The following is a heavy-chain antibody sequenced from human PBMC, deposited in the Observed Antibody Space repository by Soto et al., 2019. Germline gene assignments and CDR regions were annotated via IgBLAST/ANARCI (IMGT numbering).Heavy chain of an antibody. Sequence: GGSLRLSCAASGFTVSSNYMSWVRQAPGKGLEWVSVIYSGGSTYYADSVKGRFTISRDNSKNTLYLQMNSLRAEDTAVYYCLAPIEVGGGYYGMDVWGQGTTVTVSS. J-gene: IGHJ6*02. CDR3: LAPIEVGGGYYGMDV. CDR1: GFTVSSNY. D-gene: IGHD6-19*01. V-gene: IGHV3-53*01. CDR2: IYSGGST.